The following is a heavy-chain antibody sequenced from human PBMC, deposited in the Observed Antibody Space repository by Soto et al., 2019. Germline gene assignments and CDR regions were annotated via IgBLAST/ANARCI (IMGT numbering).Heavy chain of an antibody. D-gene: IGHD3-3*01. CDR3: ASNSYYDFWSGYYFDY. V-gene: IGHV3-7*01. Sequence: PGGSLRLSCAASGFTFSSYWMSWVRQAPGKGLEWVANIKQDGSEKYYVDSVKGRFTISRDNAKSSLYLQMNSLRAEDTAVYYCASNSYYDFWSGYYFDYWGQGTLVTVSS. J-gene: IGHJ4*02. CDR1: GFTFSSYW. CDR2: IKQDGSEK.